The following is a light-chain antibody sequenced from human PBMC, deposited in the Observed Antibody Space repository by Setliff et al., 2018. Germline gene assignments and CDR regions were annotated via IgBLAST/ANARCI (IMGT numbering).Light chain of an antibody. V-gene: IGLV2-14*01. CDR3: SSYTRTTYYV. CDR2: GVT. J-gene: IGLJ1*01. Sequence: QSVLTQPASVSGSPGQSITTSCAGTSSDVGAYNYVSWYQQHSGKAPKLVIYGVTNRPSGVSNRFSGSKSGNTASLTISGLQADDEADYYCSSYTRTTYYVFGAGTKVTVL. CDR1: SSDVGAYNY.